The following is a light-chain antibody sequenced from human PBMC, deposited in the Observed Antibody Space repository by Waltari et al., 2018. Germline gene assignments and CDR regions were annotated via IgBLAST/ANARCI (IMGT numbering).Light chain of an antibody. CDR1: QSVSSN. J-gene: IGKJ2*01. Sequence: EIVMTQSPATLSVSPGERATLSCRASQSVSSNLAWYQQKPGQAPRLLIYGASTGATGIPARFSGSGSGTEFTLTISSPQSEDFAVYYCQQYNNWPPYTFGQGTKLEIK. V-gene: IGKV3-15*01. CDR2: GAS. CDR3: QQYNNWPPYT.